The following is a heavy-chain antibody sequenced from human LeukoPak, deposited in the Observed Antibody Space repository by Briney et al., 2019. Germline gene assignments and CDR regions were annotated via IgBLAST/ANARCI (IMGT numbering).Heavy chain of an antibody. CDR3: ARRPYCSGGSCSDDYWYFDL. D-gene: IGHD2-15*01. Sequence: GESLKISCKGSGYRFTSYWIGWVRQMPGKGLGWMGIIYPGDSDTRYSPSFQGQVTISADKSISTAYLQWSSLKASDTAMYYCARRPYCSGGSCSDDYWYFDLWGRGTLVTVSS. V-gene: IGHV5-51*01. CDR2: IYPGDSDT. CDR1: GYRFTSYW. J-gene: IGHJ2*01.